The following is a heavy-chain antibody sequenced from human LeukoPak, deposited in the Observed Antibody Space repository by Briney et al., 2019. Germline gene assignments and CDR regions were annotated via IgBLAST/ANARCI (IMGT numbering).Heavy chain of an antibody. CDR2: IISSSSYI. D-gene: IGHD3-22*01. Sequence: GGSLRLSCAASGFTFSSYAMSWVRQAPGKGLDWVSSIISSSSYIYYADSVKGRFTISRDNAKNSLYLQMNSLRAEDTAVYYCARVDVQYYYDSSGYQFDPWGQGTLVTVSS. CDR3: ARVDVQYYYDSSGYQFDP. J-gene: IGHJ5*02. CDR1: GFTFSSYA. V-gene: IGHV3-21*01.